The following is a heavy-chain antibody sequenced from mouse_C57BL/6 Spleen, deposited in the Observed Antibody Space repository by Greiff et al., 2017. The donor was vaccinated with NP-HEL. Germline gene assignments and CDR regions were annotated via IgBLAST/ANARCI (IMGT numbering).Heavy chain of an antibody. CDR2: INPGSGGT. CDR1: GYAFTNYL. V-gene: IGHV1-54*01. J-gene: IGHJ4*01. CDR3: ARRQRNLDYDYEAAMDY. D-gene: IGHD2-4*01. Sequence: QVHVKQSGAELVRPGTSVKVSCKASGYAFTNYLIEWVKQRPGQGLEWIGVINPGSGGTNYNEKFKGKATLTADKSSSTAYMQLSSLTSEDSAVYFCARRQRNLDYDYEAAMDYWGQGTSVTVSS.